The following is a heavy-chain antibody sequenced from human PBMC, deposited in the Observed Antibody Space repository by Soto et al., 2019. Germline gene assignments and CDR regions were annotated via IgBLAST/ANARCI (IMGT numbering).Heavy chain of an antibody. Sequence: EVQLVDSAGGLAKSGGSLRLSCVASRFTLSAFSMNWVRQAPGKGLEWVSSISITGDYIYYADSVMGRFTISRDNAKNSMYLQMNSLTAEDPAVYYCARDSRVLMRGIMRGIVGMVVWCQGTAVTGSS. CDR2: ISITGDYI. D-gene: IGHD3-10*01. CDR3: ARDSRVLMRGIMRGIVGMVV. V-gene: IGHV3-21*02. J-gene: IGHJ6*02. CDR1: RFTLSAFS.